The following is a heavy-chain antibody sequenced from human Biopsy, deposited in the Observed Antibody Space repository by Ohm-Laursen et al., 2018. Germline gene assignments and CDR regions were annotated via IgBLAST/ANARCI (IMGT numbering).Heavy chain of an antibody. Sequence: SLRLSCAASGFTFSSYAMTWFRQAPGKGLEWVSTISGNSDIIYDTDSVKGRFTISRDNSKNTLYLQMNSLRADDTAIYYCAKGGSITIFGVVINNCFDPWGQGTRVTVSS. V-gene: IGHV3-23*01. J-gene: IGHJ5*02. CDR1: GFTFSSYA. D-gene: IGHD3-3*01. CDR3: AKGGSITIFGVVINNCFDP. CDR2: ISGNSDII.